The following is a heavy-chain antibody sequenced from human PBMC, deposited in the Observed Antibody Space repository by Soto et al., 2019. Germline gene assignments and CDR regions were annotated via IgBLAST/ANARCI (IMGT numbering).Heavy chain of an antibody. CDR2: INPNSGGT. CDR3: ARDKATVTTYDPRFSRPQGFDP. D-gene: IGHD4-17*01. Sequence: EASVKVSCKASGYTFTGYYMHWVRQAPGQGLEWMGWINPNSGGTNYAQKFQGRVTMTRDTSISTAYMELSRLRSDDTAVYYCARDKATVTTYDPRFSRPQGFDPWGQGTLVTVSS. V-gene: IGHV1-2*02. CDR1: GYTFTGYY. J-gene: IGHJ5*02.